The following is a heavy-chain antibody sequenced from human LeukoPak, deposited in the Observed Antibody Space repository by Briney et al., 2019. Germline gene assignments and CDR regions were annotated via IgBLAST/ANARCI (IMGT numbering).Heavy chain of an antibody. Sequence: ASETLSLTGTVSVGSISSRSYYCGWLRQPPGKRLEWIATIHYSGSTYYNPFLKSRVTISLDMSKNQFSVPVPSVTAAHRAMYYCARHDYWNNDNWFAPWGQGTMVTVSS. CDR3: ARHDYWNNDNWFAP. V-gene: IGHV4-39*01. J-gene: IGHJ5*02. D-gene: IGHD1/OR15-1a*01. CDR1: VGSISSRSYY. CDR2: IHYSGST.